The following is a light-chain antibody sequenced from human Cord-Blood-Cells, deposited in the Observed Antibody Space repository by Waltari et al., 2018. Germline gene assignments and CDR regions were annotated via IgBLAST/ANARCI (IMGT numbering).Light chain of an antibody. J-gene: IGKJ2*01. V-gene: IGKV4-1*01. CDR3: QQYYSTPPYT. Sequence: DIVMTQSPDSLAVSLGERATINCKSSQSVLYRSNNTNYLAWYQQKPGQPPKLLIYWASTRESGVPDRFSGSGSGTDFTLTISSLQAEDVAVYYCQQYYSTPPYTFGQGTKLEIK. CDR1: QSVLYRSNNTNY. CDR2: WAS.